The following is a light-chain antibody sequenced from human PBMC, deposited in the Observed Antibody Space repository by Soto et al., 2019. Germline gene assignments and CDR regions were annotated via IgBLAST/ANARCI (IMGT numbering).Light chain of an antibody. Sequence: EIVMTQSPATLSVSPEERATLSCRASQSVSSSLAWYQQKPGQAPRLLIYGASTRATGIPARFSGSGSETEFTLTISSLQSEDFAVYYCQQYNNWPRTFGQGTKV. V-gene: IGKV3-15*01. J-gene: IGKJ1*01. CDR1: QSVSSS. CDR2: GAS. CDR3: QQYNNWPRT.